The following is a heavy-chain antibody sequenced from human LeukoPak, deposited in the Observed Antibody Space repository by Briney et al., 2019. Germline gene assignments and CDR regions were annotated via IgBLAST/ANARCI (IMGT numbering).Heavy chain of an antibody. J-gene: IGHJ6*01. Sequence: GRSLRPSWAADGFFFSSFATTWVRQAPGKGLEWVSTLSGSGDSTHYAETVKGLFTISRDNSKNTLYLQMTSLRAEDTAVYYCAKPLVFGVVLIPYYSYGVDVWGQGTTVTVSS. CDR3: AKPLVFGVVLIPYYSYGVDV. D-gene: IGHD3-3*01. CDR1: GFFFSSFA. CDR2: LSGSGDST. V-gene: IGHV3-23*01.